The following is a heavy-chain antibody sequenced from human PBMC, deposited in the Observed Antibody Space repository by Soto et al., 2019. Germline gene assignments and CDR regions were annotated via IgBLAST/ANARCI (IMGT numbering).Heavy chain of an antibody. Sequence: EVQVLDSGGGLVQPGGSLRLSCAASGFTLNNYARNWVRQAPGKGLEWVATISATGGSTYYADSVKGRFTISRDNSKNTLYLQMNGLRVEDTAVYYCAKDRLAGNFDYWGQGTQVTVSS. J-gene: IGHJ4*02. CDR3: AKDRLAGNFDY. CDR1: GFTLNNYA. V-gene: IGHV3-23*01. CDR2: ISATGGST.